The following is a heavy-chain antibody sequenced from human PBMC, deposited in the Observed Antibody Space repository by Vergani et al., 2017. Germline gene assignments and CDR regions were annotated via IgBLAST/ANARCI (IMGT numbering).Heavy chain of an antibody. Sequence: QVQLQQWGAGLLKPSETLSLTCAVYGGSFSSYYWSWIRQPAGKGLEWIGRIYTSGSTNYNPSLKSRVTMSVDTSKNQFSLKLSSVTAADTAVYYCARDGKYSSSWRKAYYYYYYMDVWGKGTTVTVSS. V-gene: IGHV4-59*10. CDR1: GGSFSSYY. J-gene: IGHJ6*03. D-gene: IGHD6-13*01. CDR2: IYTSGST. CDR3: ARDGKYSSSWRKAYYYYYYMDV.